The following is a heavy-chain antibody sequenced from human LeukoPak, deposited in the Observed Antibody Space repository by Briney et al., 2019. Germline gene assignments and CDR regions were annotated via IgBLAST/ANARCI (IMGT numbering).Heavy chain of an antibody. J-gene: IGHJ4*02. V-gene: IGHV4-59*01. D-gene: IGHD6-19*01. Sequence: SETLSLTCTVSGGSISSYYWSWIRQPPGKGLEWIGYIYYSGSTNYNPSLKSRVTISVDTSKNQFSLKLSSVTAADTAVYYCARDRFYSSGWYYLDYWGQGTLVTVSS. CDR2: IYYSGST. CDR3: ARDRFYSSGWYYLDY. CDR1: GGSISSYY.